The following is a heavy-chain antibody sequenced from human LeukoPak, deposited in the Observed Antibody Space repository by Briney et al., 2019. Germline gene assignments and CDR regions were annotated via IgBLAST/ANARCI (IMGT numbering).Heavy chain of an antibody. CDR1: GGSISSYY. CDR3: ARHGRSGYSIDWPALGY. V-gene: IGHV4-59*08. D-gene: IGHD5-12*01. CDR2: IYHSGST. J-gene: IGHJ4*02. Sequence: SETLSLTCTVSGGSISSYYWSWVRQPPGKGLEWIGYIYHSGSTNYNPSLKSRVTISVDTSNNQFSLKLSSVTAVDTAVYYCARHGRSGYSIDWPALGYWGRGTLVTVSS.